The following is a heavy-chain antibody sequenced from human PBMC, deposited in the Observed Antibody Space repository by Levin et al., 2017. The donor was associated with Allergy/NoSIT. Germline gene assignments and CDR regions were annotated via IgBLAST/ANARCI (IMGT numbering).Heavy chain of an antibody. CDR3: ARDPTLYCSGGSCYSNGGYYYGMDV. CDR2: IIPIFGTA. Sequence: SVKVSCKASGGTFSSYAISWVRQAPGQGLEWMGGIIPIFGTANYAQKFQGRVTITADESTSTAYMELSSLRSEDTAVYYCARDPTLYCSGGSCYSNGGYYYGMDVWGQGTTVTVSS. CDR1: GGTFSSYA. V-gene: IGHV1-69*13. D-gene: IGHD2-15*01. J-gene: IGHJ6*02.